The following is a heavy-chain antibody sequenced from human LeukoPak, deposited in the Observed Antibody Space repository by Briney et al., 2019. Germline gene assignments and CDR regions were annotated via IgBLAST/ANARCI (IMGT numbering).Heavy chain of an antibody. V-gene: IGHV3-21*01. D-gene: IGHD4-23*01. CDR3: ARVAYGGKADY. J-gene: IGHJ4*02. CDR2: ISSSSSYI. CDR1: GFTFSSYS. Sequence: PGGSLRLSCAASGFTFSSYSMNWVRLAPGKGLEWVSSISSSSSYINYADSVKGRFTISRDNAKNSLYLQMNSLRAEDTAVYYCARVAYGGKADYWGQGTLVTVSS.